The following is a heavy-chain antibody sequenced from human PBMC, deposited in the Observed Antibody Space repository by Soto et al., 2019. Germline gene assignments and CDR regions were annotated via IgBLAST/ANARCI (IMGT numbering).Heavy chain of an antibody. CDR1: DFDFSSYG. Sequence: SCAASDFDFSSYGIHWVRQAPGKGLEWVAASSYDGRETFYADSAKGRFTVSKEMSKNTAFLQMNALRHEDTAVYFCARDSGWPILNFDNWGQGTPVTVPQ. V-gene: IGHV3-30*03. J-gene: IGHJ4*02. CDR2: SSYDGRET. D-gene: IGHD3-10*01. CDR3: ARDSGWPILNFDN.